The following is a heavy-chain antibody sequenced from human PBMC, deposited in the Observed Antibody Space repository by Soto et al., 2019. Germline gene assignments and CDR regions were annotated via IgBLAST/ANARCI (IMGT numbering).Heavy chain of an antibody. CDR2: IKGKTDGGTT. J-gene: IGHJ4*02. D-gene: IGHD4-17*01. V-gene: IGHV3-15*07. Sequence: EVQLVESGGGLVKPGGSLRLSCAASGFTFNDAWMTWVRQAPGKGLEWVGGIKGKTDGGTTDYAAPVRGRFTISRDDSKTTLYLQMNRLKTEDTAVYYCTTMDNYGGNLPFDYLGQVTLVTVSS. CDR1: GFTFNDAW. CDR3: TTMDNYGGNLPFDY.